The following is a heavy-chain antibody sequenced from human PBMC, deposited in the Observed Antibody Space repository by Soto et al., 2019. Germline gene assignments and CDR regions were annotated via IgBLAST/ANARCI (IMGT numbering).Heavy chain of an antibody. D-gene: IGHD1-20*01. V-gene: IGHV3-23*01. Sequence: GGSLRLSCAASGFNVGAFAVNWVRQAPGKGLEWVSGISVSDAFIYYADSVRGRFSISRDASENILYLQMNSLRVDDTALYYCTRETVAGITGLDYWGPGTLVTV. CDR3: TRETVAGITGLDY. CDR2: ISVSDAFI. CDR1: GFNVGAFA. J-gene: IGHJ4*02.